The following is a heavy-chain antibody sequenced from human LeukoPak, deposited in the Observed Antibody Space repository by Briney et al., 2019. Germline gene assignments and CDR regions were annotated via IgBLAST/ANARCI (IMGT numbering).Heavy chain of an antibody. CDR2: INPNSGGT. D-gene: IGHD7-27*01. J-gene: IGHJ6*03. CDR3: ARETGGSGYMDV. V-gene: IGHV1-2*02. Sequence: ASVKVSCKASGYTFTGYYMHWVRQAPGQGLEWMGWINPNSGGTNDAQKFQGRVTMTRDTSISTAYMELSRLRSDDTAVYYCARETGGSGYMDVWGKGTTVTVSS. CDR1: GYTFTGYY.